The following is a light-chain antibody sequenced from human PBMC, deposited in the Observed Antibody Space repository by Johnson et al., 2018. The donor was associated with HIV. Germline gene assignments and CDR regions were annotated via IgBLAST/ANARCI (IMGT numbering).Light chain of an antibody. CDR2: ENN. J-gene: IGLJ1*01. V-gene: IGLV1-51*02. CDR3: GTWDISLRSFV. CDR1: SSNIGNNY. Sequence: QSMLTQPPSVSAAPGQKVTISCSGSSSNIGNNYVSWYQVLPGTAPKLLIYENNKRPSGIPDRFSGSKSGTSATLGITGLQTGDEADYYCGTWDISLRSFVFGTATTVTVL.